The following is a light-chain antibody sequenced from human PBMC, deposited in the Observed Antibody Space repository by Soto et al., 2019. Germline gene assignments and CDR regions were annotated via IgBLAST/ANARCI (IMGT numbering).Light chain of an antibody. CDR3: HQYDSSPLT. J-gene: IGKJ4*01. CDR1: QSVSSSY. CDR2: AAS. Sequence: EIVLTQSPGTLSLSPGERATLSCRASQSVSSSYLAWYQQKPGQAPRLLSYAASSRATGIPDRFSGSGSGTDFTLTISRLEPEDFAVYYCHQYDSSPLTFGGGTKVEIK. V-gene: IGKV3-20*01.